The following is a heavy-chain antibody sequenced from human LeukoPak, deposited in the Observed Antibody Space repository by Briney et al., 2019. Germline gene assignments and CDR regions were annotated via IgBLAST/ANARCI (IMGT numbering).Heavy chain of an antibody. V-gene: IGHV4-4*07. CDR3: ARVGRYYYDSSGYYYSHFDY. Sequence: PSETLSLTCTVSGGSISSYYWSWIRKPAGKGLEWIGRIYTSGSTNYNPSLKSRVTMSVDTSKNQFSLKLSSVTATDTAVYYCARVGRYYYDSSGYYYSHFDYWGQGTLVTVSS. D-gene: IGHD3-22*01. CDR2: IYTSGST. J-gene: IGHJ4*02. CDR1: GGSISSYY.